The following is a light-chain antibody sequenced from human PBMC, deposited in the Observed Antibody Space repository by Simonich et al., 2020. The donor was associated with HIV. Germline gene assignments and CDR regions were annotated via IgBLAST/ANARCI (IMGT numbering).Light chain of an antibody. CDR1: QSLLHSNGHNS. Sequence: DIVMTQSPLSLPVTPGEPASISCRSSQSLLHSNGHNSLDWYLQKPGQSPQLLIYLGSNRASGVPDRFSGSGSGTDFTLKISRVEAEDVGVYYCMQALQTPLTFGGGTKVEIK. V-gene: IGKV2-28*01. CDR2: LGS. CDR3: MQALQTPLT. J-gene: IGKJ4*01.